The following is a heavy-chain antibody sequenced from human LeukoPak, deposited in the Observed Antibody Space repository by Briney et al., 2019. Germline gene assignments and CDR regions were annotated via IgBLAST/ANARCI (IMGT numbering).Heavy chain of an antibody. CDR1: GYSFTTYW. J-gene: IGHJ4*02. CDR2: IYPGDSDT. Sequence: GESLKIPCKGSGYSFTTYWIGWVRQMPGKGLEWMGIIYPGDSDTRYSPSFQGQVTISADKSISTAYLQWSSLKASDTAMYYCARRATMVRGIINPSDYWGQGTLVTVSS. D-gene: IGHD3-10*01. CDR3: ARRATMVRGIINPSDY. V-gene: IGHV5-51*01.